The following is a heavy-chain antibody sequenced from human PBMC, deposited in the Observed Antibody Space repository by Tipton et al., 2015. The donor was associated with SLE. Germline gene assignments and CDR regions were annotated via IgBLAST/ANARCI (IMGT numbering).Heavy chain of an antibody. D-gene: IGHD2-2*01. V-gene: IGHV4-39*07. CDR2: AYYTGST. Sequence: LRLSCSVSGGAISSSGYYWGWIRQPPSKELEWIGNAYYTGSTYYSPSLRSRVTISLDMSKNQFSLKLTSVTAAGTAVYYCATSPLTLWGQGTLVTVSS. J-gene: IGHJ4*02. CDR1: GGAISSSGYY. CDR3: ATSPLTL.